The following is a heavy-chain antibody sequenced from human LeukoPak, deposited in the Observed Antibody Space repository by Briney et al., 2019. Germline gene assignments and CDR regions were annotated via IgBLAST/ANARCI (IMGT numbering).Heavy chain of an antibody. CDR2: IYYSGSS. CDR1: GGSISSSY. Sequence: SETLSLTCTVSGGSISSSYWSWIRQPPGKGLEWIGYIYYSGSSSYNPSLKSRVTISVDTSKNQFSLKVSSVTAADTAIYYCARRLYDSSGYYLDYWGQGTLVTVSS. CDR3: ARRLYDSSGYYLDY. D-gene: IGHD3-22*01. V-gene: IGHV4-59*01. J-gene: IGHJ4*02.